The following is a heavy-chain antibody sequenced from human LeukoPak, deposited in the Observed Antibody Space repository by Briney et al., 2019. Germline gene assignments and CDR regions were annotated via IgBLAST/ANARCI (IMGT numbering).Heavy chain of an antibody. V-gene: IGHV3-48*03. CDR2: ISSGGSTV. J-gene: IGHJ4*02. D-gene: IGHD4-17*01. CDR1: GFTFSSYE. Sequence: GGSLRLSCAASGFTFSSYEINWVRQAPGKGLEWVSYISSGGSTVYYADSVKGRFTISRDNAKNSLYLQMSSLRAEDTAVYYCARAFYGVLDYWGQGTLVTVSS. CDR3: ARAFYGVLDY.